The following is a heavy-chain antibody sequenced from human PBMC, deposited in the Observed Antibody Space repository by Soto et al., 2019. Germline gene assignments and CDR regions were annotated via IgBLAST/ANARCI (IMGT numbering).Heavy chain of an antibody. CDR2: ISYDGSNK. V-gene: IGHV3-30-3*01. J-gene: IGHJ6*02. CDR1: GFTFSSYA. CDR3: ARAMVRGVIPNYYYYGMDV. Sequence: QVQLVESGGGVVQPGRSLRLSCAASGFTFSSYAMHWVRQAPGKGLEWVAVISYDGSNKYYADSVKGRFTISRDNSKNTLYLQMSSLRAEDTAVYYCARAMVRGVIPNYYYYGMDVWGQGTTVTVSS. D-gene: IGHD3-10*01.